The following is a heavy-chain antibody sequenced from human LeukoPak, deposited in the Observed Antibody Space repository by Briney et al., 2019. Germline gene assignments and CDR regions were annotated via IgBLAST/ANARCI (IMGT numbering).Heavy chain of an antibody. Sequence: ASVKVSCKASGYTFTSYGISWVRQAPGQGLEWMGWISAYNGNTNYAQKLQGRVTMTTDTSTSTAYMELRSLRSDDTAVYYCARGYARRKYYYGSGSYFDYWGQGTLVTVSS. CDR1: GYTFTSYG. CDR3: ARGYARRKYYYGSGSYFDY. V-gene: IGHV1-18*01. CDR2: ISAYNGNT. D-gene: IGHD3-10*01. J-gene: IGHJ4*02.